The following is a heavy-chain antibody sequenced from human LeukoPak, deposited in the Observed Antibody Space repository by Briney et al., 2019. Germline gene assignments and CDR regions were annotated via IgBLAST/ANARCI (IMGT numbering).Heavy chain of an antibody. CDR2: ISSSSSYI. CDR1: GFTFSSYA. D-gene: IGHD3-9*01. Sequence: GGSLRLSCAASGFTFSSYAMSWVRQAPGKGLEWVSSISSSSSYIYYADSVKGRFTISRDNAKNSLYLQMNSLRAEDTAVYYCARDRSYDILTGYPGAFDIWGQGTMVTVSS. CDR3: ARDRSYDILTGYPGAFDI. J-gene: IGHJ3*02. V-gene: IGHV3-21*01.